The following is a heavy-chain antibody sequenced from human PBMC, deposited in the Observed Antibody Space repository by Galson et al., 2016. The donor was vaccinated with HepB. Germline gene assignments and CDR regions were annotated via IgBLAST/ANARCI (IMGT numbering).Heavy chain of an antibody. CDR2: ISSDGSSK. J-gene: IGHJ4*02. V-gene: IGHV3-30*04. CDR3: AKDAAVTLPGVYFEY. Sequence: SLRLSCAASGFTFRSHALQWVRQAPGKGLEWVAFISSDGSSKFYADSVKGRFTISRDNSKNTVYLQMSSLRAEDTAVYYCAKDAAVTLPGVYFEYWGQGTLVTVSS. CDR1: GFTFRSHA. D-gene: IGHD4-17*01.